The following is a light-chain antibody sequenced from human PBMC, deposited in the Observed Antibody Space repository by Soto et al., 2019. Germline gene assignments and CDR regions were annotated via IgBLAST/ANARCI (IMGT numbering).Light chain of an antibody. V-gene: IGKV3-11*01. Sequence: ENVLMQSPDTLSLSPGATATLSCRARHYVSASSIAWYQQKPGQAPRLFIYDASNRATGIPARFSGSGSGTDFTLTISSLEPEDFAVYYCQQRSEWPITFGQGTRLEIK. CDR3: QQRSEWPIT. J-gene: IGKJ5*01. CDR1: HYVSASS. CDR2: DAS.